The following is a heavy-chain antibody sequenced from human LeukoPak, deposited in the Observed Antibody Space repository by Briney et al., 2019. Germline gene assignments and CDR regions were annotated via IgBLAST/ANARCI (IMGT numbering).Heavy chain of an antibody. Sequence: GGSLRLSCAASGFTFSSYWMHWVRQAPGKGLVWVSRINSDGSSTSYADSVKGRFTISRDDAKNTLYLQMNSLRAEDTAVYYCARASRDYYGSGSYSYDYWGQGTLVTVSS. V-gene: IGHV3-74*01. J-gene: IGHJ4*02. CDR3: ARASRDYYGSGSYSYDY. CDR1: GFTFSSYW. D-gene: IGHD3-10*01. CDR2: INSDGSST.